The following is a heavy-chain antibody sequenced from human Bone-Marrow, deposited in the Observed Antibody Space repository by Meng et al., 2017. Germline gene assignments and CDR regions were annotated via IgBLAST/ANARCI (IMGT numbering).Heavy chain of an antibody. Sequence: QVQVQQWVAGLVKPSETLSLTCAFYGGSFSAYDWSWIRQPPGKGLEWLGQINHSGSTNDNPSLKSRVTISIDTSRNQLSLKLSSVTAADTAVYYCRLAYCMGDCVDYWGQGTLVTVSS. CDR2: INHSGST. J-gene: IGHJ4*02. D-gene: IGHD2-21*01. CDR1: GGSFSAYD. V-gene: IGHV4-34*01. CDR3: RLAYCMGDCVDY.